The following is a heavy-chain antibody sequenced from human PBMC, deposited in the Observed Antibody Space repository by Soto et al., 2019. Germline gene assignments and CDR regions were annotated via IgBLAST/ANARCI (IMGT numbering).Heavy chain of an antibody. CDR3: ARGDGYFDL. Sequence: SETLSLTCTVSGGSFKSGSYSWSWIRQPPGKGLEWIGYVYHTGRTSYNPSLKSRVSISMDTSKNQFSLNLDSVTAADTAVYFCARGDGYFDLWGRGTLVTVSS. V-gene: IGHV4-61*01. CDR2: VYHTGRT. J-gene: IGHJ2*01. CDR1: GGSFKSGSYS.